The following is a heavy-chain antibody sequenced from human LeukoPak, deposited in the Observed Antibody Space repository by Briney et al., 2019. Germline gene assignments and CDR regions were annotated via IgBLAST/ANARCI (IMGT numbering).Heavy chain of an antibody. CDR1: GGTFSSYA. Sequence: SVKVSCKASGGTFSSYAISWVRQAPGQGLGWMGGIIPIFGIANYAQKFQGRVTITADESTSTAYMELSSLRSEDTAVYYCARSRYGDYVDYWGQGTLVTVSS. CDR3: ARSRYGDYVDY. J-gene: IGHJ4*02. CDR2: IIPIFGIA. D-gene: IGHD4-17*01. V-gene: IGHV1-69*13.